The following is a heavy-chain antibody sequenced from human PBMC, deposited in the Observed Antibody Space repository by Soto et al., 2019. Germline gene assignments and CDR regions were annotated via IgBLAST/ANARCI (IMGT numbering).Heavy chain of an antibody. CDR1: GFSFTTAGVA. Sequence: SGPTRVNPTQTLALTCTFSGFSFTTAGVAVGLIGQTPGGALEWLTLIYYNDDRRFSPSLKTRLTITGDTSKNQVVLSLTNVDPGDTATYFCAHSDGGYEIIYFDFWGQGIPVTVYS. CDR3: AHSDGGYEIIYFDF. CDR2: IYYNDDR. J-gene: IGHJ4*02. V-gene: IGHV2-5*01. D-gene: IGHD5-12*01.